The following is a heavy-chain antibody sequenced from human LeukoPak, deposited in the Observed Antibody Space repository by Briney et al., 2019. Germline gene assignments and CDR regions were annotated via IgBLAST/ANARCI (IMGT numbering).Heavy chain of an antibody. J-gene: IGHJ4*02. CDR1: GGSISNYY. V-gene: IGHV4-59*12. Sequence: SETLSLTCTVSGGSISNYYWSWIRQPPGKGLEWIGYIHSSGSTNCNPSLKSRVTISVDTSKNQFSLKLSSVTAADTAVYYCATTTAEVYYFDYWGQGTLVTVSS. CDR3: ATTTAEVYYFDY. CDR2: IHSSGST. D-gene: IGHD4-17*01.